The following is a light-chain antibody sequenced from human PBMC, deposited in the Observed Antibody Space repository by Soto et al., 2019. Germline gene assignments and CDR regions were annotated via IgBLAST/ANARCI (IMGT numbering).Light chain of an antibody. CDR3: QQRGNLWT. Sequence: SLSPGERAILSCRASQSVSRSLAWYQKKPGQAPRLLISDASNRATGIPARFSGSGSGTDFTLTISSLEPEDFAVYYCQQRGNLWTFGQGTKVEIK. CDR1: QSVSRS. J-gene: IGKJ1*01. CDR2: DAS. V-gene: IGKV3-11*01.